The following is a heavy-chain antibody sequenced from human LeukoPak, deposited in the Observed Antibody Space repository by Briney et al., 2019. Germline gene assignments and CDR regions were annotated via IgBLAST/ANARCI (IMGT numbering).Heavy chain of an antibody. J-gene: IGHJ6*04. CDR2: ISSSGSTI. CDR3: AGLGITMIGGV. D-gene: IGHD3-10*02. CDR1: GFTFSSYE. V-gene: IGHV3-48*03. Sequence: GGSLRLSCAASGFTFSSYEMNWVRQAPGKGLKWVSYISSSGSTIYYADSVKGRFTISRDNAKNSLYLQMNSLRAEDTAVYYCAGLGITMIGGVWGKGTTVTISS.